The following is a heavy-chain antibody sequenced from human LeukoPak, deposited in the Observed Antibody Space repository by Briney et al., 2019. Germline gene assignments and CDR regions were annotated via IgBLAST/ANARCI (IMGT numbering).Heavy chain of an antibody. CDR1: GFTFSSHS. V-gene: IGHV3-21*01. CDR2: ISSSSSYI. D-gene: IGHD1-26*01. J-gene: IGHJ4*02. Sequence: KTGGALRLSCAASGFTFSSHSMTWVRQAPGKGLEWVSSISSSSSYIYYADSVKGRFTISRDNAKNSLYLQMNSLRAEDTAVYYCARDAVSGSYDYWGQGTLVTVSS. CDR3: ARDAVSGSYDY.